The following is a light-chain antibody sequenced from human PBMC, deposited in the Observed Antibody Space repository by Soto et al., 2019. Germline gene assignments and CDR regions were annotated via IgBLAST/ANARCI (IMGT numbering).Light chain of an antibody. CDR1: QSVSSSY. V-gene: IGKV3-20*01. J-gene: IGKJ5*01. Sequence: EIVLTQSPGTLSLSPGERATLSCRASQSVSSSYLAWYQQKPGQAPRLLIYGTSSRATGIPDRFSGGGSGTDFTLTISRLEPEDCAVYYCQHYTTSSITFGQGTRLE. CDR3: QHYTTSSIT. CDR2: GTS.